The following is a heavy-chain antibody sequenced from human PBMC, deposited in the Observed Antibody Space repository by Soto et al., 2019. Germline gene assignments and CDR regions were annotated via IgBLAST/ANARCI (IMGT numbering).Heavy chain of an antibody. V-gene: IGHV4-59*01. CDR1: GGSISSYY. D-gene: IGHD6-19*01. Sequence: KTSETLSLTCNVSGGSISSYYWSWIRQPPGKGLEWIGYIYYSGSTDYNPSLKSRVTISLDTSNNQFSLTVSSVTAADTAVYYCEREPRVSGWFELWGQGTMVTVSS. CDR2: IYYSGST. J-gene: IGHJ3*01. CDR3: EREPRVSGWFEL.